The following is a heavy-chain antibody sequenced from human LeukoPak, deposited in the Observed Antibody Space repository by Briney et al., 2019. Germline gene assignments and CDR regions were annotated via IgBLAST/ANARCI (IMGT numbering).Heavy chain of an antibody. Sequence: ASVKVSCKASGYTFTSYYMHWVRQAPGQGLEWMGIINPSGGSTSYAQKFQGRVTMTRDTSTSTVYMELSSLRSEDTAVYYCAGGYCSGGSCYGGYFKHWGQGTLVTVSS. J-gene: IGHJ1*01. V-gene: IGHV1-46*01. CDR2: INPSGGST. CDR3: AGGYCSGGSCYGGYFKH. CDR1: GYTFTSYY. D-gene: IGHD2-15*01.